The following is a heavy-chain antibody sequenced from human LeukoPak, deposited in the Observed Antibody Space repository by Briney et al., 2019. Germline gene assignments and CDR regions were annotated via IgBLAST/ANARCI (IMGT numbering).Heavy chain of an antibody. Sequence: GGSLGLSCAASGFTFSSYEMNWVRQAPGKGLEWVSYISSSGSTIYYADSVKGGFTISRDNAKNSLYLQMNSLRAEDTAFYYCARVAGDTAIGVYYWGQGTLVTVSS. J-gene: IGHJ4*02. CDR2: ISSSGSTI. CDR3: ARVAGDTAIGVYY. V-gene: IGHV3-48*03. D-gene: IGHD5-18*01. CDR1: GFTFSSYE.